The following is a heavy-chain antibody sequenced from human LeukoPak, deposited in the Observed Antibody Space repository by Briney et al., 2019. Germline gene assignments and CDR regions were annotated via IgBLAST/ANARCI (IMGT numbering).Heavy chain of an antibody. CDR3: ASGGNPVGRY. D-gene: IGHD4-23*01. CDR1: GFTFSSYS. CDR2: ISSSSSYI. J-gene: IGHJ4*02. V-gene: IGHV3-21*01. Sequence: GGSLRFSCAASGFTFSSYSMNWVRQAPGKGLEWVSSISSSSSYIYYADSVKGRFTISRDNAKNSLYLQMNSLRAEDTAVYYCASGGNPVGRYWGQGTLVTVSS.